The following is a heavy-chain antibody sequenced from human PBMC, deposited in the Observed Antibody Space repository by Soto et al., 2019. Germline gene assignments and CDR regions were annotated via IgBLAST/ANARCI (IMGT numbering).Heavy chain of an antibody. Sequence: SETLSLTCAVYGGSFSGYYWSWIRQPPGKGLEWIGYIYYSGSTNYNPSLKSRVTISVDTSKNQFSLKLSSVTAADTAVYYCARHQVAAAYFDYWGQGTLVTVSS. D-gene: IGHD6-13*01. CDR2: IYYSGST. V-gene: IGHV4-59*08. CDR1: GGSFSGYY. J-gene: IGHJ4*02. CDR3: ARHQVAAAYFDY.